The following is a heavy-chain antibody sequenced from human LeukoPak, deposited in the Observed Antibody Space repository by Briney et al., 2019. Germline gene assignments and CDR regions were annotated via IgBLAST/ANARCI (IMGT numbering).Heavy chain of an antibody. CDR3: ARERGRGAFDI. Sequence: GGSLRLSCAASGFTFSSYAMSWVRQAPGKGLEWVANIKQDGSEKYYVDSVKGRFTISRDNAKNSLYLQMNSLRAEDTAVYYCARERGRGAFDIWGQGTMVTVSS. J-gene: IGHJ3*02. V-gene: IGHV3-7*01. CDR1: GFTFSSYA. CDR2: IKQDGSEK.